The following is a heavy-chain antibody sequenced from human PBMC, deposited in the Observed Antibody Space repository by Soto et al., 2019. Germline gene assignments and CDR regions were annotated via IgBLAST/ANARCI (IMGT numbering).Heavy chain of an antibody. J-gene: IGHJ5*02. D-gene: IGHD6-19*01. CDR1: GCSITNYF. CDR2: IYYSGST. CDR3: ARESAVAGTLPLDP. V-gene: IGHV4-59*01. Sequence: PSETLSLTCIGSGCSITNYFWSWIRQPPGKGLEWIGYIYYSGSTNYNPSLKSRVTISVDTSKNQFSLKLSSVTAADTAVYYCARESAVAGTLPLDPWGQGTLVTVSS.